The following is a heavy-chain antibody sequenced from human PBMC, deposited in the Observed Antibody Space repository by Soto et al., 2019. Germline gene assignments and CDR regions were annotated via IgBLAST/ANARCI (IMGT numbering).Heavy chain of an antibody. CDR1: GLTFNTYG. J-gene: IGHJ4*02. V-gene: IGHV3-33*01. D-gene: IGHD1-26*01. CDR2: IWSDGSNK. CDR3: ASAAGAYDN. Sequence: QVHLGESGGGVVQPGRSLRLSCAVSGLTFNTYGMHWVRQAPGKGLEWVAVIWSDGSNKYYADSVKGRFTISRDNSKNMLYLQMNSLRVEDTAVYYCASAAGAYDNWGQGTLVTVSS.